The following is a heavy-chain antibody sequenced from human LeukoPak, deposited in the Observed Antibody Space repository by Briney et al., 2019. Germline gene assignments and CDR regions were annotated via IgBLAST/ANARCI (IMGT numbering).Heavy chain of an antibody. CDR1: GFTFSSFA. D-gene: IGHD3-22*01. CDR2: FSGSGTNT. Sequence: PGGSLRLSCAASGFTFSSFAMNWVRQAPGKGLEWVSVFSGSGTNTYYADSVKGRFTISRDNSKDTLYLQMNGLRVEDTAVYYCARDGSSGAYYFDFWGQGTLVTVSS. J-gene: IGHJ4*02. V-gene: IGHV3-23*01. CDR3: ARDGSSGAYYFDF.